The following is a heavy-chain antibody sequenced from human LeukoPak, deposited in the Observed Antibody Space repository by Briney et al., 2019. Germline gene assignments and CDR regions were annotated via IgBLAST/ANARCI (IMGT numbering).Heavy chain of an antibody. CDR3: ARGLILRYFDWFY. CDR1: GYTFTSYD. J-gene: IGHJ4*02. D-gene: IGHD3-9*01. CDR2: MNPNSGNT. Sequence: ASVKVSCKASGYTFTSYDINWVRQATGQGLEWTGWMNPNSGNTGYAQKFQGRVTMTKNTSISTAYMELSSLRSEDTAVYYCARGLILRYFDWFYWGQGTLVTVSS. V-gene: IGHV1-8*02.